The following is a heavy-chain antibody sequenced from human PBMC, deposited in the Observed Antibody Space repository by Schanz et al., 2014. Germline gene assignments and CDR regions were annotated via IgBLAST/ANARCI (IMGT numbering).Heavy chain of an antibody. CDR2: VFPNGIT. D-gene: IGHD1-1*01. V-gene: IGHV4-61*02. J-gene: IGHJ2*01. CDR1: GGSIRSGTYY. CDR3: ARDTTWRLDL. Sequence: QAHLHESGPGLVKPSQTLSLTCTVSGGSIRSGTYYWSWIRQPAGKALEWVGRVFPNGITNYNPSLKTRVTISLSPSKNQCSLTLTSLTAADTAVYYCARDTTWRLDLWGRGTLVTVSS.